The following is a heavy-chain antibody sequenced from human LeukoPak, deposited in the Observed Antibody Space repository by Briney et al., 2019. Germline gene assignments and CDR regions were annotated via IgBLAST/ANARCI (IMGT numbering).Heavy chain of an antibody. D-gene: IGHD1-26*01. CDR2: IYPGDSDT. V-gene: IGHV5-51*01. CDR1: GYSFTSYW. Sequence: GESLKISCKGSGYSFTSYWIGWVRQMPGKGLEWMGIIYPGDSDTRYSPSFQGQVTISADKSISTAYLQWSSLKASDTAMYYCARLAIVGAPTAWFDPWGQGTLVTVSS. CDR3: ARLAIVGAPTAWFDP. J-gene: IGHJ5*02.